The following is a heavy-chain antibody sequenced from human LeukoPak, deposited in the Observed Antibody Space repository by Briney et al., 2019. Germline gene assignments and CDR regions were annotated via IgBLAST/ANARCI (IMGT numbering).Heavy chain of an antibody. CDR3: ARHRGSPFSSGYYFDI. J-gene: IGHJ4*02. V-gene: IGHV4-39*01. D-gene: IGHD3-3*01. Sequence: SETLSLTCAVFGDSITNVISYWAWIRQPPGEELEWMGTISYSGKPYYNPSFKSRITISVDTSKSQFSLHLTSVTAADTAVFYCARHRGSPFSSGYYFDIWGPGTRVTVPS. CDR2: ISYSGKP. CDR1: GDSITNVISY.